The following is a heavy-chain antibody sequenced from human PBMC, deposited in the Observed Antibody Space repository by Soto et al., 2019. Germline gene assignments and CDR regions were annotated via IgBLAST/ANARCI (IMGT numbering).Heavy chain of an antibody. J-gene: IGHJ6*02. CDR2: ISSSGSTI. D-gene: IGHD1-7*01. Sequence: GGSLRLSCAASGFTFSSYEMNWVRQAPGKGLEWVSYISSSGSTIYYADSVKGRFTISRDNAKNSLYLQMNSLRAEDTAVYYCARDHRYNGNYGLRYYYGMDVWGQGTTVTVSS. CDR3: ARDHRYNGNYGLRYYYGMDV. CDR1: GFTFSSYE. V-gene: IGHV3-48*03.